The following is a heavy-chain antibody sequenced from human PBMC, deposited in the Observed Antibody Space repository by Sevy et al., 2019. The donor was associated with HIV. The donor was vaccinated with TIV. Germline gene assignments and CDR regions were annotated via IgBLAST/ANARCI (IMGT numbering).Heavy chain of an antibody. J-gene: IGHJ4*02. D-gene: IGHD2-21*02. CDR3: ARESGSDWYLDY. V-gene: IGHV3-33*01. CDR2: IFNDGKTK. CDR1: GFIFSRYG. Sequence: GGSLRLSCKASGFIFSRYGVHWVRQAPGKGLEWVASIFNDGKTKYYGDPVKGRFTISRDDSKNTLYLQMDSLRAEVTAVYYCARESGSDWYLDYWGQGTLVTVSS.